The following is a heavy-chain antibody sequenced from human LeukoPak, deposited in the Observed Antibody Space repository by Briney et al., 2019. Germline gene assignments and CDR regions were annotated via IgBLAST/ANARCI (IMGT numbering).Heavy chain of an antibody. V-gene: IGHV4-4*07. CDR3: ARMGSTFYYYMDV. D-gene: IGHD2-15*01. Sequence: SETLSLTCTVSGGSISNYYWSWIRQPAGKGLEWLGRIYTSGTTNYNPSLKSRLTMSIDTSKNQFSLKLSSVTAADTAVYYCARMGSTFYYYMDVWGKGTTVTISS. J-gene: IGHJ6*03. CDR2: IYTSGTT. CDR1: GGSISNYY.